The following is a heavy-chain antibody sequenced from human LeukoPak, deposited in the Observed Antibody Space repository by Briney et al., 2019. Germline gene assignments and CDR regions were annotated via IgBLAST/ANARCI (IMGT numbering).Heavy chain of an antibody. CDR3: ARCSRSSSWYEGYNWFDP. J-gene: IGHJ5*02. CDR2: IYYSGSI. D-gene: IGHD6-13*01. CDR1: GGSISSSSYY. V-gene: IGHV4-39*07. Sequence: PSETLSLACTVSGGSISSSSYYWGWIRQPPGKGLEWIGSIYYSGSIYYNPSLKSRVTISVDTSKNQFSLKLSSVTAADTAVYYCARCSRSSSWYEGYNWFDPWGQGTLVTVSS.